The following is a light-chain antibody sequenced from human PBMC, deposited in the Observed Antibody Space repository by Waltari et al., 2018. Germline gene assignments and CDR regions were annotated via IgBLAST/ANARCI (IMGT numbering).Light chain of an antibody. CDR2: GDS. Sequence: QSALTQEASVSGTVGQKVTLSCSGNTNNVGTSAVGWYRQISPGSPKTGMFGDSLPPDIPDRFAGSKSGTTDSLTISGLQPEDEAHYYCSTWDSSLNTWVFGGGTKLTVL. CDR1: TNNVGTSA. CDR3: STWDSSLNTWV. J-gene: IGLJ3*02. V-gene: IGLV1-36*01.